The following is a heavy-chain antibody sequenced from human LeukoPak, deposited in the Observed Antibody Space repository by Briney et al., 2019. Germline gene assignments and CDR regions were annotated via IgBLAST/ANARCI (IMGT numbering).Heavy chain of an antibody. D-gene: IGHD5-12*01. Sequence: PGGSLRLSCAASGFTVSSNYMSWVRQAPGKGLEWVGRIKSKTDGGTTDYAAPVKGRFTISRDDSKNTLYLQMNSLKTEDTAVYYCTTDGYDAFDTWGQGTMVTVSS. CDR1: GFTVSSNY. V-gene: IGHV3-15*01. J-gene: IGHJ3*02. CDR3: TTDGYDAFDT. CDR2: IKSKTDGGTT.